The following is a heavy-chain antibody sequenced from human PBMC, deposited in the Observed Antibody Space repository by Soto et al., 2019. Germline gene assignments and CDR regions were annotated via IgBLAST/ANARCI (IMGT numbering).Heavy chain of an antibody. Sequence: SSETLSLTCAVSGGSISSGGYSWSWIRQPPGKGLEWIGYIYHSGSTYYNPSLKSRVTISVDRSKNQFSLKLSSVTAADTAVYYCARGGRGYCSSTSCRNWFDPWGQGTLVTVSS. V-gene: IGHV4-30-2*01. J-gene: IGHJ5*02. CDR1: GGSISSGGYS. D-gene: IGHD2-2*01. CDR2: IYHSGST. CDR3: ARGGRGYCSSTSCRNWFDP.